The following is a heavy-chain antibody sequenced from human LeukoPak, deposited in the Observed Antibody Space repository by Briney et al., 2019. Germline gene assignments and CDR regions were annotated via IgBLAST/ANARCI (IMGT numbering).Heavy chain of an antibody. CDR1: GFTFSGST. V-gene: IGHV3-73*01. CDR3: TRRYSGGYNAFDI. J-gene: IGHJ3*02. CDR2: IRSKANSYAT. Sequence: PVGSLRLSCAASGFTFSGSTMHWVRQASGKGLEWVGRIRSKANSYATVYAASVKGRFTISRDDSKNMAYLQMNSLKTEDTAVYYCTRRYSGGYNAFDIWGQGTMVTVSS. D-gene: IGHD1-26*01.